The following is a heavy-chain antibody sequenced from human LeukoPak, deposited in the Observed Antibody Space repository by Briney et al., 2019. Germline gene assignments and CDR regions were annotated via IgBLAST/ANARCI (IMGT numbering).Heavy chain of an antibody. D-gene: IGHD6-13*01. J-gene: IGHJ4*02. CDR3: ARVAEAAAFDY. Sequence: TGRSLRLSCAASGFTFSSYSMNWVRQAPGKGLDWVSSISSSSTYIYYADSVKGRFTISRDNAKNSLYLQMNSLRADDTAVYYCARVAEAAAFDYWGQGTLVTVSS. CDR2: ISSSSTYI. CDR1: GFTFSSYS. V-gene: IGHV3-21*01.